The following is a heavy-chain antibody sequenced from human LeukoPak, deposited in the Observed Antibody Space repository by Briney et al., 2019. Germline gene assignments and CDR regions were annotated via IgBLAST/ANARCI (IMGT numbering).Heavy chain of an antibody. CDR3: AKGRCSGGSCYGRGLDS. CDR2: ISGTGGST. V-gene: IGHV3-23*01. D-gene: IGHD2-15*01. Sequence: GRSLRLSCAGTGFTFNDFAMSWVRQAPGKGLEWVSGISGTGGSTYYADSVKGRFTISRDNSKNTVYLQTNSLNAEDTAVYYCAKGRCSGGSCYGRGLDSWGQGTLVTVSS. CDR1: GFTFNDFA. J-gene: IGHJ4*02.